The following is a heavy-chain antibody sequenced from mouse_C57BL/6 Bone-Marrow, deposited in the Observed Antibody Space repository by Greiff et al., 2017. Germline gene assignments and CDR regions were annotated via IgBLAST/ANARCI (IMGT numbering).Heavy chain of an antibody. CDR3: ARVYYYGSSCVNYAMDY. J-gene: IGHJ4*01. CDR1: GYSITSDY. Sequence: ESGPGLAKPSQTLSLTCSVTGYSITSDYWNWIRKFPGNKLEYMGYISYSGSTYYNPSLKSRISITRDTSKNQYYLQLNSVTTKDTTTYYCARVYYYGSSCVNYAMDYWGQGTSVTVSS. CDR2: ISYSGST. V-gene: IGHV3-8*01. D-gene: IGHD1-1*01.